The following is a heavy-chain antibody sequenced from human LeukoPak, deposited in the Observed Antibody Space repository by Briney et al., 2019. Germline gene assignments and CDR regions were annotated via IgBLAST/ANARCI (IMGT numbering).Heavy chain of an antibody. CDR3: ARAHLQWLVLRTSFWFDP. Sequence: KPGGSLRLSCAASGFTFSSYSMSGVRQAPGKVLEWVSSISSSSSYIYYADSVKGPFTTSRDNAKNSLYLQMNSLRAEDTAVYYCARAHLQWLVLRTSFWFDPWGQGTLVTVSS. CDR2: ISSSSSYI. J-gene: IGHJ5*02. V-gene: IGHV3-21*01. CDR1: GFTFSSYS. D-gene: IGHD6-19*01.